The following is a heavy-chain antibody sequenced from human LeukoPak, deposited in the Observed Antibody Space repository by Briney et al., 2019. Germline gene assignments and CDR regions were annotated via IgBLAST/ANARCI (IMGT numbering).Heavy chain of an antibody. D-gene: IGHD3-22*01. CDR3: ARDPPIVVVPYFDY. J-gene: IGHJ4*02. Sequence: PGRSLRLSCAASGFTFSSYAMHWVRQAPGKGLEWVAVISYDGSNKYYADSVKGRFTISRDNAKNSLYLQMNSLRAEDTAVYYCARDPPIVVVPYFDYWGQGTLVTVSS. V-gene: IGHV3-30-3*01. CDR1: GFTFSSYA. CDR2: ISYDGSNK.